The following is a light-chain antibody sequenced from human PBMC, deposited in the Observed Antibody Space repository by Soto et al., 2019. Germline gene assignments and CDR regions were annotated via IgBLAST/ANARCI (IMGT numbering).Light chain of an antibody. CDR2: EVN. J-gene: IGLJ1*01. Sequence: QSALTQPPSASGSPGQSVTISCTGTSSDVGGYNYVSWYQQHPGKAPKLMIYEVNKRPSGVPDRFSGSKSGNTASLTVSGLQVEDEADYYCSSYAGSDNFVFGTGTNVTVL. CDR3: SSYAGSDNFV. V-gene: IGLV2-8*01. CDR1: SSDVGGYNY.